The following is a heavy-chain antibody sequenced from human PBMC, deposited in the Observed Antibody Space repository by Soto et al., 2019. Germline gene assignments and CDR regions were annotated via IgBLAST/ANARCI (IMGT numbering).Heavy chain of an antibody. CDR2: ISSSSSYI. D-gene: IGHD6-13*01. J-gene: IGHJ6*02. Sequence: GGSLRLSCAASGFTFSSYSMNWVRQAPGKGLEWVSSISSSSSYIYYADSVKGRFTISRDNAKNSLYLQMNSLRAEDTAVYYCARVLRIAAAGTLGNYYYYGMDVWGQGTTVTVSS. CDR1: GFTFSSYS. CDR3: ARVLRIAAAGTLGNYYYYGMDV. V-gene: IGHV3-21*01.